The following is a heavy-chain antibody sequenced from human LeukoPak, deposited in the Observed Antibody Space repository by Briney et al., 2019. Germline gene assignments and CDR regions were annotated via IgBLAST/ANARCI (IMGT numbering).Heavy chain of an antibody. CDR1: GFTFSSYG. CDR2: ISYDGSNK. CDR3: AKREAFDI. J-gene: IGHJ3*02. Sequence: PGRSLRLSCAASGFTFSSYGMHWVRQAPGKGLEWVAVISYDGSNKNYADSVKGRFTISRDNSKNTLYLQMNSLRAEDTAVYYCAKREAFDIWGQGTMVTVSS. V-gene: IGHV3-30*18.